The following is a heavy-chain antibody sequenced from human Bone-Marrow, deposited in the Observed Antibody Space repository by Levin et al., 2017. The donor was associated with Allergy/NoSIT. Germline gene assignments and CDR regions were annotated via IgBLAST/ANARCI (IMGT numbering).Heavy chain of an antibody. J-gene: IGHJ4*02. Sequence: PGGSLRLSCAASGFLFDDYAMHWVRQAPGRGLEWVSGVSWDSYNIDYADSVRGRFTISRDNAKNSLYLQMNSLRAEDTALYYCAKVGDITGTTSTYFDSWGQGTLVTVSS. D-gene: IGHD1-14*01. CDR3: AKVGDITGTTSTYFDS. V-gene: IGHV3-9*01. CDR2: VSWDSYNI. CDR1: GFLFDDYA.